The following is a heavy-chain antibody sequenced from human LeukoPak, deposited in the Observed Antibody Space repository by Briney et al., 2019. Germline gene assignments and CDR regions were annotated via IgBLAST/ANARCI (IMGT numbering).Heavy chain of an antibody. CDR1: GFTFSDYW. V-gene: IGHV3-74*01. CDR2: VTGDATST. D-gene: IGHD6-13*01. CDR3: ARGAGGFDY. J-gene: IGHJ4*02. Sequence: GGSLRLSCAASGFTFSDYWMHWVCQVPGKGPLWVSHVTGDATSTSYVESVKGRFTISRDNAKNTLYLQMNSLRAEDTAVYYCARGAGGFDYWGQGILVTVSS.